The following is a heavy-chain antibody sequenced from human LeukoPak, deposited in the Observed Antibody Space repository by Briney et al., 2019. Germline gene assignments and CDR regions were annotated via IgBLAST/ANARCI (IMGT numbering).Heavy chain of an antibody. CDR2: IYYTGST. CDR1: GGSFSGYY. Sequence: SETLSLTCAVYGGSFSGYYWSWIRQPPGKGLEWIGYIYYTGSTSYNPSLKSRVTMSLDASKNQFSLELNSVTPADTAVYYCARGGNYWPQWWFDPWGRGALVSVSS. CDR3: ARGGNYWPQWWFDP. J-gene: IGHJ5*02. V-gene: IGHV4-59*01. D-gene: IGHD1-26*01.